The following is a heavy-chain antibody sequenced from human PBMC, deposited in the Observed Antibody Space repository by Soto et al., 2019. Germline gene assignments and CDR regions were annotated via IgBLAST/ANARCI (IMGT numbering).Heavy chain of an antibody. J-gene: IGHJ6*02. Sequence: PWESLKISSKGSGDSFISYWIAWVRKMTGKGLEWMGIIHPGDSDTRYRPSFQGQVTFSADRSISTAYLQLSSLKASDTGMYYCARLGHCANGVCYGYYFYGMDVWGQGTTVTVSS. D-gene: IGHD2-8*01. CDR2: IHPGDSDT. CDR1: GDSFISYW. V-gene: IGHV5-51*01. CDR3: ARLGHCANGVCYGYYFYGMDV.